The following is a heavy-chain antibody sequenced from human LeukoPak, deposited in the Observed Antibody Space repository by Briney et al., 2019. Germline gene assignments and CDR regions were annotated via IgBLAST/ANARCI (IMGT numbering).Heavy chain of an antibody. CDR3: ARGYSSNRMVFDY. CDR1: GGSISSGAYY. CDR2: IYYTGST. Sequence: ASATLSLTCTVSGGSISSGAYYWNWVRQHPGKGLAWIGYIYYTGSTYYNPSLQSRVIIAVDTSKTQFSLSLSSVTAADTAVYYCARGYSSNRMVFDYWGQGTLVTVSS. J-gene: IGHJ4*02. D-gene: IGHD6-13*01. V-gene: IGHV4-31*03.